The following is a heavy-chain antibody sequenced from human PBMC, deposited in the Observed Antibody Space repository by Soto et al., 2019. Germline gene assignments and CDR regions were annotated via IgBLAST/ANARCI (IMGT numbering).Heavy chain of an antibody. D-gene: IGHD2-15*01. CDR3: ASNVAADDALDV. CDR1: GGSISSGGYS. V-gene: IGHV4-30-2*01. Sequence: SETLSLTCAVSGGSISSGGYSWTWIRQPPGKGLEWIGYIYHSGNTYYNPSLKSRVTISGDRSKNQFTLNLSSVTAADTAVYYCASNVAADDALDVCGQGTMVAV. J-gene: IGHJ3*01. CDR2: IYHSGNT.